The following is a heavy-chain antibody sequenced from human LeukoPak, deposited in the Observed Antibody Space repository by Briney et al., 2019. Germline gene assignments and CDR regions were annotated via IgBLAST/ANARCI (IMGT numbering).Heavy chain of an antibody. D-gene: IGHD5-18*01. CDR1: GFNFGDHA. Sequence: GGSLRLSCTTSGFNFGDHAMTWVRQAPGKGLEWVSYISSSGSTIYYADSVKGRFTISRDNAKNSLYLQMNSLRAEDTAVYYCARDRKSYGYLGLVDYWGQGTLVTVSS. CDR2: ISSSGSTI. J-gene: IGHJ4*02. CDR3: ARDRKSYGYLGLVDY. V-gene: IGHV3-11*01.